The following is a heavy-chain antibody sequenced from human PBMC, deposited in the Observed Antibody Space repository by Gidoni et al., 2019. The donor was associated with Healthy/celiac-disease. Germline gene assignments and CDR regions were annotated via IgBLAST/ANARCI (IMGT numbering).Heavy chain of an antibody. D-gene: IGHD6-19*01. CDR3: TTSISWIAVAGTVFDY. CDR1: GFTFSNAW. J-gene: IGHJ4*02. V-gene: IGHV3-15*01. Sequence: EVQLVESGGGLVKPGGSLRLSCAASGFTFSNAWMSWVRQAPGKGLEWVGRIKSKTDGGKTDYAAPVKGRFTISRDDSKNTLYLQMNSLKTEDTAVYYCTTSISWIAVAGTVFDYWGQGTLVTVSS. CDR2: IKSKTDGGKT.